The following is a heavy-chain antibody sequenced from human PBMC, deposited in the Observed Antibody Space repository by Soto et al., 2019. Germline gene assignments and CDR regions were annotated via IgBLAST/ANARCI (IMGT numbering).Heavy chain of an antibody. J-gene: IGHJ4*02. CDR3: ARTTTVAGNPEFDC. CDR2: ISYDGSNK. CDR1: GFTFSSFN. Sequence: QVQLLESGGGVVQPGRSLRVSCAASGFTFSSFNMHWVRQAPGKGLEWVALISYDGSNKYVDSVKGRFTISRDNSKNTLYLQMNSLRAEDTAVYYCARTTTVAGNPEFDCWGQGTLVTVSS. V-gene: IGHV3-30-3*01. D-gene: IGHD6-19*01.